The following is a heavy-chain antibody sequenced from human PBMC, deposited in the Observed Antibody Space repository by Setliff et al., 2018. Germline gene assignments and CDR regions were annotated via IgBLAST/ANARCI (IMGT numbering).Heavy chain of an antibody. V-gene: IGHV1-2*06. D-gene: IGHD3-16*01. CDR3: ARDGGGDSDAFDI. J-gene: IGHJ3*02. Sequence: ASVKVSCKASGYTFTGYYMYWVRPAPGQGLEWMGRINPSRGATIYAQKFQGRVTMTSDTSISTAYMELGRLRSDDTAAYFCARDGGGDSDAFDIWGQGTMVTVSS. CDR2: INPSRGAT. CDR1: GYTFTGYY.